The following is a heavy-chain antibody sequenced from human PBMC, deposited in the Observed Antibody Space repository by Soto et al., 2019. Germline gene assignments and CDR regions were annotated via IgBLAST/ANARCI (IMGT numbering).Heavy chain of an antibody. CDR3: AASYYDFWSGSPNWFDP. CDR2: IVVGSGNT. V-gene: IGHV1-58*01. J-gene: IGHJ5*02. CDR1: GFTFTSSA. D-gene: IGHD3-3*01. Sequence: QMQLVQSGPEVKKPGTSVKVSCKASGFTFTSSAVQWVRQARGQRLEWIGWIVVGSGNTNYAQKFQERVTITRDMSTSTAYMELSSLRSEDTAVYYCAASYYDFWSGSPNWFDPWGQGTLVTVSS.